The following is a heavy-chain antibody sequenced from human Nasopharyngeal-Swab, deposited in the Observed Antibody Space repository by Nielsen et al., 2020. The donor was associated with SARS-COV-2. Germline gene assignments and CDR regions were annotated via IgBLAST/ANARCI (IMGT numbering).Heavy chain of an antibody. Sequence: GESLKIFCAASGFTFSTYGMHWVRQAPGTGLEWVAVMSYGGSNKHYADSVKGRFTISRDNAKNSLYLQMNSLRAEDTAVYYCARDGLDYDFWSAYFMDVWGQGTTVTVSS. J-gene: IGHJ6*02. CDR1: GFTFSTYG. D-gene: IGHD3-3*01. CDR2: MSYGGSNK. V-gene: IGHV3-30*03. CDR3: ARDGLDYDFWSAYFMDV.